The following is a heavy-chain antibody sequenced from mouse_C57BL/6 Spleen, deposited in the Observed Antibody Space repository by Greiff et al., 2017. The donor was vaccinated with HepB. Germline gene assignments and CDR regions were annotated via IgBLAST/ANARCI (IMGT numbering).Heavy chain of an antibody. CDR1: GYSITSGYY. D-gene: IGHD2-4*01. V-gene: IGHV3-6*01. Sequence: EVKLLESGPGLVKPSQYLSLTCSVTGYSITSGYYWNWIRQFPGNKLEWMGYISYDGSNNYNPSLKNRISITRNTSKNQFFLKLNSVTTEDTATYYCAREDYDWYFDVWGTGTTVTVSA. J-gene: IGHJ1*03. CDR3: AREDYDWYFDV. CDR2: ISYDGSN.